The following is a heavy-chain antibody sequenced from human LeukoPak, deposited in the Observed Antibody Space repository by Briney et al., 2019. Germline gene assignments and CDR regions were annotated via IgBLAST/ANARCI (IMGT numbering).Heavy chain of an antibody. CDR1: GGSFSGYY. CDR3: ARGLTYYDFWSGYYPYLNWFDP. CDR2: INHSGST. Sequence: SETLSLTCAVYGGSFSGYYWSWIRQPPGKGLEWIGEINHSGSTNYNPSLKSRVTISVDTSKNQFSLKLSSVTAADTAVYCCARGLTYYDFWSGYYPYLNWFDPWGQGTLVTVSS. V-gene: IGHV4-34*01. J-gene: IGHJ5*02. D-gene: IGHD3-3*01.